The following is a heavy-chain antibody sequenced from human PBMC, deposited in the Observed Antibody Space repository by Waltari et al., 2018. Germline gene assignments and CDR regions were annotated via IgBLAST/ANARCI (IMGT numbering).Heavy chain of an antibody. D-gene: IGHD3-3*01. Sequence: EVQLVESGGGLVQPGGSLRLSCATSGFSFINYAMNWVRQAPGKGLEWVAYINQDRSEKYYVDSVKGRFTISRDNAKNSLYLQMNSLRAEDTAVYYCAREALYDFWSGYPDYWGQGTLVTVSS. V-gene: IGHV3-7*01. CDR2: INQDRSEK. CDR3: AREALYDFWSGYPDY. CDR1: GFSFINYA. J-gene: IGHJ4*02.